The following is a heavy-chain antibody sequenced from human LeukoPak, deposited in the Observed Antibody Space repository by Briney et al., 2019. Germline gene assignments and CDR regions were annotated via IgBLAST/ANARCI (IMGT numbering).Heavy chain of an antibody. J-gene: IGHJ5*02. CDR3: ASDQIAVAGGSNWFDP. CDR1: GGTFSSYA. D-gene: IGHD6-19*01. CDR2: IIPIFGTA. V-gene: IGHV1-69*13. Sequence: ASVKVSCKASGGTFSSYAISWVRQAPGQGLEWMGGIIPIFGTANYAQKFQGRVTITADESTSTAYMELSSLRSEDTAVYYCASDQIAVAGGSNWFDPWGQGTLVTVSS.